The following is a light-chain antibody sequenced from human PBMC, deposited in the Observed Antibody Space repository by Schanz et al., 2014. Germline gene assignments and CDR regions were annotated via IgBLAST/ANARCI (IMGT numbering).Light chain of an antibody. CDR3: AAWDDSPNGYV. Sequence: QSVLTQPPSASGPPGQRVTISCSGSTSNIGSNYVYWYQQLPGTAPKLFIYSNNERPSGVPDRFSGSKSGTSASLAISGLRSEDEADYFCAAWDDSPNGYVFGTGTKLTVL. V-gene: IGLV1-47*02. J-gene: IGLJ1*01. CDR1: TSNIGSNY. CDR2: SNN.